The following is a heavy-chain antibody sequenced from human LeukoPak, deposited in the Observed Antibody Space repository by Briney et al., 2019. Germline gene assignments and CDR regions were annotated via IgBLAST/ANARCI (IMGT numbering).Heavy chain of an antibody. V-gene: IGHV4-34*01. J-gene: IGHJ5*02. CDR2: INHSVST. D-gene: IGHD5-24*01. CDR1: GGSFSGYY. CDR3: ARGQGWNWFDP. Sequence: SETLSLTCAVYGGSFSGYYWSWIRQPPGKGLGWIGDINHSVSTNYNPSLKSRVTISVDTSKNQFSLKLISVTAADTAVYYCARGQGWNWFDPWGQGTLVTVSS.